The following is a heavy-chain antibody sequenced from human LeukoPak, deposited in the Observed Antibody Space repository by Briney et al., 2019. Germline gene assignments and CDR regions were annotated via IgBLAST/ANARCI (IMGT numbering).Heavy chain of an antibody. V-gene: IGHV4-34*01. CDR2: INHSGST. D-gene: IGHD3-10*01. CDR3: AGEGPRGLGGSQI. Sequence: SETLSLTCAVYGGSFSGYYWSWIRQPPGKGREWIGEINHSGSTNYNPSLKSRVTISVNTSKNQFSLKLSSVTAADTAVYYCAGEGPRGLGGSQIWGQGTTVTVSS. J-gene: IGHJ6*02. CDR1: GGSFSGYY.